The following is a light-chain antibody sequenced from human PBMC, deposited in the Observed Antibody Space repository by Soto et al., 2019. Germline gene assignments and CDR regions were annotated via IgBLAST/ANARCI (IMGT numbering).Light chain of an antibody. CDR1: QTIDTN. Sequence: EIVMTQSPGTLSVSPGERATLSCRASQTIDTNLAWYQQKPGQAPRLLIFAASTRATGIPARFSGSGSGTEFTLTISSLQSEDSAVYYCQQYNNWPPITFGQGTRLEIK. CDR3: QQYNNWPPIT. V-gene: IGKV3-15*01. CDR2: AAS. J-gene: IGKJ5*01.